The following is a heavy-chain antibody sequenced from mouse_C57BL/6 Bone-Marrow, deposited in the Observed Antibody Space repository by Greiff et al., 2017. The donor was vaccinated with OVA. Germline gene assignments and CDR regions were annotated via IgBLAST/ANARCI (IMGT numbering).Heavy chain of an antibody. V-gene: IGHV1-55*01. D-gene: IGHD2-4*01. CDR1: GYTFTSYW. J-gene: IGHJ2*01. CDR3: ARWAYYDYDGVAFDY. CDR2: IYPGSGST. Sequence: VQLQQPGAELVKPGASVKMSCKASGYTFTSYWITWVKQRPGQGLEWIGDIYPGSGSTNYNEKFKSKATLTVDTSSSTAYMQLSSLTSEDSAVYYCARWAYYDYDGVAFDYWGQGTTLTVSS.